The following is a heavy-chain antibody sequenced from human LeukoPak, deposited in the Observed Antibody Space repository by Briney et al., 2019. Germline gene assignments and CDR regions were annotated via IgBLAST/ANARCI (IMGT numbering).Heavy chain of an antibody. V-gene: IGHV4-59*08. J-gene: IGHJ4*02. CDR2: IYYSGST. Sequence: PSETLSLTCAVHGGSFSGYYWSWIRQPPGKGLEWIGYIYYSGSTNYNPSLKSRVTISVDTSKNQFSLKLSSVTAADTAVYYCARQWDTAFDYWGQGTLVTVSS. D-gene: IGHD5-18*01. CDR3: ARQWDTAFDY. CDR1: GGSFSGYY.